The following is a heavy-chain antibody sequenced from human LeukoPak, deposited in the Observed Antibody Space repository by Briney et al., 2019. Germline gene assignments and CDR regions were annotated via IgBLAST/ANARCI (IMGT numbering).Heavy chain of an antibody. CDR2: IYSGGST. V-gene: IGHV3-66*01. CDR1: GFTVSSNY. Sequence: GGPLRLSCAASGFTVSSNYMSWVRQAPGKGLEWVSVIYSGGSTYYADSVKGRFTISRDNSKNTLYLQMNSLRAEDTAVYYCARLRYFDWFLDYWGQGTLVTVSS. J-gene: IGHJ4*02. CDR3: ARLRYFDWFLDY. D-gene: IGHD3-9*01.